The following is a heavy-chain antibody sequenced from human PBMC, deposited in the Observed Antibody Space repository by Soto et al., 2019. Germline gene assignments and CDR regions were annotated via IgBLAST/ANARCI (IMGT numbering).Heavy chain of an antibody. J-gene: IGHJ4*02. CDR2: INAGNGNT. CDR3: ARDQHSSSYYFDY. Sequence: ASAKASCKASGCTFTSYAMHWVRQATGQRLEWMGWINAGNGNTKYSQKFQGRVTITRDTSASTAYMELSSLRSEDTAVYYCARDQHSSSYYFDYWGQGTLVTVSS. V-gene: IGHV1-3*01. D-gene: IGHD6-6*01. CDR1: GCTFTSYA.